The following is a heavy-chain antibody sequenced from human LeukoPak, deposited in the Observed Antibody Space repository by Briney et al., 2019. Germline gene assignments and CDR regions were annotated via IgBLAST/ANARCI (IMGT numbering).Heavy chain of an antibody. CDR1: GYTFTKYA. J-gene: IGHJ4*02. CDR3: ANCYDSSGFFAH. D-gene: IGHD3-22*01. V-gene: IGHV7-4-1*02. CDR2: IDTNTGNP. Sequence: GASVKVSCKGSGYTFTKYAISWVRQAPGQGLEYMGWIDTNTGNPTYAQGFTGRFVFSLDTSVSTAYLQISSLKAEDSAIYFCANCYDSSGFFAHWGQGTLVTVSS.